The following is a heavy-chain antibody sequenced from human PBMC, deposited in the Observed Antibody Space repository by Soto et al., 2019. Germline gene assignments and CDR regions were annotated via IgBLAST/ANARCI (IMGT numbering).Heavy chain of an antibody. CDR2: INPNSGGT. CDR1: GYTFTGYY. CDR3: AKDHAIYYDSSGYGMDV. V-gene: IGHV1-2*02. Sequence: QVQLVQSGAEVKKPGASVKVSCKASGYTFTGYYMHWVRQAPGQGLEWMGWINPNSGGTNYAQKFQGRVTMTRDTSISTAYMELSRLRSDDTAVYYYAKDHAIYYDSSGYGMDVWGQGTTVTVSS. J-gene: IGHJ6*02. D-gene: IGHD3-22*01.